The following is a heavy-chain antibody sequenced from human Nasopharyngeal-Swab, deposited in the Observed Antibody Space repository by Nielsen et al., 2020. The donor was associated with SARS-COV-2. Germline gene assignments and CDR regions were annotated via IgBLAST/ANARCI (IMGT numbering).Heavy chain of an antibody. J-gene: IGHJ4*02. CDR3: ARSKKAPFDY. CDR2: IYYSGST. V-gene: IGHV4-39*07. Sequence: WIRQPPGKGLEWIGSIYYSGSTNYNPSLKSRVTISVDTSKNQFSLKLSSVTAADTAVYYCARSKKAPFDYWGQGTLVTVSS.